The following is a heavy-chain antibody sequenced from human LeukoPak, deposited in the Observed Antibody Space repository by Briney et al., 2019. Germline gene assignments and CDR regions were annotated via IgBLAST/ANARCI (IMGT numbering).Heavy chain of an antibody. CDR3: ARSEDIGPVVYSSGWFH. CDR2: IKSDGSST. D-gene: IGHD6-19*01. J-gene: IGHJ4*02. V-gene: IGHV3-74*01. Sequence: GGSLRLSCAASGFTFDDYGMSWVRQAPGKGPVWVSRIKSDGSSTDYADSVKGRFTISRDNAKNTLYLQMNSLRAEDTAVYYCARSEDIGPVVYSSGWFHWGQGTLVTVSS. CDR1: GFTFDDYG.